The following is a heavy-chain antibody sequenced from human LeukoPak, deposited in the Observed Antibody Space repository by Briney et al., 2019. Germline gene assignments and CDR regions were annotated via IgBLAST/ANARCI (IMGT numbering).Heavy chain of an antibody. J-gene: IGHJ3*02. Sequence: SETLSLTCTVSGGSISSSSYYWDWIRQPPGKGLEWIGNIYYSGSTYYNPSLKSRVTISVDTSKNQFSLKLSSVTAADTAVYYCARVRFGGLLSLPRGAFDIWGQGTMVTVSS. CDR2: IYYSGST. CDR1: GGSISSSSYY. D-gene: IGHD2-21*02. CDR3: ARVRFGGLLSLPRGAFDI. V-gene: IGHV4-39*07.